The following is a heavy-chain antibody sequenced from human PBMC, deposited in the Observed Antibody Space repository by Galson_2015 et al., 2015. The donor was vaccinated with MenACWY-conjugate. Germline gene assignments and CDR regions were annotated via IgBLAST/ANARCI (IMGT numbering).Heavy chain of an antibody. Sequence: PALVKPTQTLTLTCTFSGLSLSSHAELVGWVRQPPGKAPEWLAFVYWNDDKRYSPSLRSRLIITKDTSRNQVVLTMTNMDPADTSIFYCAYRTHVTSVDFWGQGTLVTVSS. CDR1: GLSLSSHAEL. J-gene: IGHJ4*02. CDR3: AYRTHVTSVDF. V-gene: IGHV2-5*01. D-gene: IGHD2-21*02. CDR2: VYWNDDK.